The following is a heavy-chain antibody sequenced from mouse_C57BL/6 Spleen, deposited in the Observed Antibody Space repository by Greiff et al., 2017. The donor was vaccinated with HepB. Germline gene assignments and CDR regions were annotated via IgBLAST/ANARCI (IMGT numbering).Heavy chain of an antibody. D-gene: IGHD1-1*01. Sequence: VQLQQSGAELVRPGTSVKVSCKASGYAFTNYLIEWVKQRPGQGLEWIGVINPGSGGTNYNEKFKGKATLTADKYSSTAYMQLSSLTSEDSAVFFCAIGGNYGSSYPFAYWGQGTLVTVSA. CDR2: INPGSGGT. V-gene: IGHV1-54*01. CDR1: GYAFTNYL. J-gene: IGHJ3*01. CDR3: AIGGNYGSSYPFAY.